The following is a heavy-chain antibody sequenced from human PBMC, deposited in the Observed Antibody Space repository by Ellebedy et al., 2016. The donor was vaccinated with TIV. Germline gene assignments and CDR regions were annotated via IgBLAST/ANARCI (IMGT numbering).Heavy chain of an antibody. CDR1: GFSFSSYW. CDR3: AREGDTAMVHGLDV. D-gene: IGHD5-18*01. J-gene: IGHJ6*02. V-gene: IGHV3-7*01. CDR2: IKQEGYEQ. Sequence: GESLKISCVASGFSFSSYWMSWVRQTPGKGLEWVASIKQEGYEQSYVDSVEGRFTISRDNAKNSVYLQMNSLRAGDTAVYYCAREGDTAMVHGLDVWGQGTAVTVPS.